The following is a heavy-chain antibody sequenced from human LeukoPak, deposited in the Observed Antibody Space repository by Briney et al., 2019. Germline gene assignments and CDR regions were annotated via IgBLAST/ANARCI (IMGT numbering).Heavy chain of an antibody. CDR3: ARNEGSGTYYDGSFDY. Sequence: SETLPLTCTVSGGSISSYYWSWIRQSAGKGLEWIGRIYTSGSTDYNPSLKSRVTMSVDTSKNQFSLKLSSVTAADTAMYYCARNEGSGTYYDGSFDYWGQGTLVTVSS. CDR1: GGSISSYY. CDR2: IYTSGST. V-gene: IGHV4-4*07. D-gene: IGHD1-26*01. J-gene: IGHJ4*02.